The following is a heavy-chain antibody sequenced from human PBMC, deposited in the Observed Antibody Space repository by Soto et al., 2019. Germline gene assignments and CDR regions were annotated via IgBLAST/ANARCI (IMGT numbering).Heavy chain of an antibody. V-gene: IGHV1-69*13. Sequence: GASVKVSCKASGGTFSSYAISWVRQAPGQGLEWMGGIIPIFGTANYAQKFKCRVTITADESTSTAYMELTSLRSEDTAVHYCATLMAPSSVVKAIRSGYYSPFDYWGQRALVTVSS. CDR3: ATLMAPSSVVKAIRSGYYSPFDY. J-gene: IGHJ4*02. CDR2: IIPIFGTA. CDR1: GGTFSSYA. D-gene: IGHD3-22*01.